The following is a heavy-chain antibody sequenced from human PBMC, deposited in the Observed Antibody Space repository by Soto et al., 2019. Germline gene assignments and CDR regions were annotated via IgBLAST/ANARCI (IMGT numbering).Heavy chain of an antibody. V-gene: IGHV6-1*01. CDR2: TYYNSKWYT. CDR1: GDSVSSNSAA. D-gene: IGHD3-10*01. CDR3: AAIYYVSGSYYSSFDY. J-gene: IGHJ4*02. Sequence: QVQLQQSGPGLVKPSQTLSLSCAISGDSVSSNSAAWNWIRQSPSRGLEWLGRTYYNSKWYTDYAEYVKSRMTINVDTSKNHCSLTLKSVTPEDTALYYCAAIYYVSGSYYSSFDYWGQGTLVTGSS.